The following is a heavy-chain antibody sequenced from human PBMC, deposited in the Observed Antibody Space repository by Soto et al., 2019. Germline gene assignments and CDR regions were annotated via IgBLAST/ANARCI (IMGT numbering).Heavy chain of an antibody. CDR2: INPNSGGT. J-gene: IGHJ6*02. CDR3: AAVRSGSYDHYYYGMDV. D-gene: IGHD3-10*01. CDR1: GYTFTGYY. Sequence: QVQLVQSGAEVKKPGASVKVSCKASGYTFTGYYMHWVRQAPGQGLEWMGWINPNSGGTNYAQKFQGWVTMTRDTSISTAYMEVSRLRSDDTAVYYCAAVRSGSYDHYYYGMDVWGQGTTVTVSS. V-gene: IGHV1-2*04.